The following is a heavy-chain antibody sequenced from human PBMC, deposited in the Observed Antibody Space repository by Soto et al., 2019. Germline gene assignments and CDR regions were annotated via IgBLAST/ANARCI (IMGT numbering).Heavy chain of an antibody. Sequence: QVQLQQWGAGLLKPSETLSLTCAVYVGSFSGYYWSWIRQPPGQGLEWIGEINHSGSTNYNPSLKCRVTISVDRSKNQFSLKMSSVTAADTAVYYCARGRGTTVTIWFDSWGQGTLVTVSS. CDR2: INHSGST. CDR3: ARGRGTTVTIWFDS. D-gene: IGHD4-17*01. CDR1: VGSFSGYY. V-gene: IGHV4-34*01. J-gene: IGHJ5*01.